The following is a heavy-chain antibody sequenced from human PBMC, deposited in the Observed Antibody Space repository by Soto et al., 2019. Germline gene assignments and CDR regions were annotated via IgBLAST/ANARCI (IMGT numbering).Heavy chain of an antibody. V-gene: IGHV4-30-4*01. CDR2: IYYSGST. CDR3: ASLRGGSGSYRGYYYYMDV. Sequence: SETLSLTCTVSGGSISSGDYYWSWIRQPPGKGLEWIGYIYYSGSTYYNPSLKSRVTISVDTSKNQFSLKLSSVTVADTAVHYFASLRGGSGSYRGYYYYMDVWGKGTTVSVSS. J-gene: IGHJ6*03. D-gene: IGHD3-10*01. CDR1: GGSISSGDYY.